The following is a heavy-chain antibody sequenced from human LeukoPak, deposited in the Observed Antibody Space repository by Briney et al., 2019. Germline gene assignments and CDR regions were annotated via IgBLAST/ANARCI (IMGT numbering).Heavy chain of an antibody. CDR1: GFTFRSSG. J-gene: IGHJ4*02. Sequence: GGSLRLSSTASGFTFRSSGMHWVRQAPGKGLEWVALISYDGGEDYYADSVKGRFSISRDNFRNTLYLQMSSLRAEDTAVYYCTNFDHWGQGTLVTVSS. V-gene: IGHV3-30*02. CDR2: ISYDGGED. CDR3: TNFDH.